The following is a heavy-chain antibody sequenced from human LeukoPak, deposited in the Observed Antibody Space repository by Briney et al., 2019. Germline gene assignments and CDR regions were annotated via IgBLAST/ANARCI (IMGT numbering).Heavy chain of an antibody. CDR2: ISSSSSYT. D-gene: IGHD6-13*01. J-gene: IGHJ4*02. V-gene: IGHV3-11*06. CDR3: ARDVAAAGTLDY. Sequence: PGGTLSLSRAASGFTLSDYYMSWIRQAPGKGLEWVSYISSSSSYTHYADSVKGRFTTSRDNAKNSLYLQRNSLRAEDTAVYYCARDVAAAGTLDYWGQGTLVTVSS. CDR1: GFTLSDYY.